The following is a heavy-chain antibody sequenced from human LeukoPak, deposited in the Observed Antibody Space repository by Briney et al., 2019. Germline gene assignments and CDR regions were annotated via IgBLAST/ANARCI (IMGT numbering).Heavy chain of an antibody. Sequence: GGSLRLSCAASGFTFSSYSMNWVRQAPGKGLEWVSSISSSSSYIYYADSVKGRFTISRDNAKNSLYLQMNSLRAEDTAVYYCARDIVVVPAATADYWGQGTLVTVSS. CDR1: GFTFSSYS. CDR2: ISSSSSYI. V-gene: IGHV3-21*04. CDR3: ARDIVVVPAATADY. J-gene: IGHJ4*02. D-gene: IGHD2-2*01.